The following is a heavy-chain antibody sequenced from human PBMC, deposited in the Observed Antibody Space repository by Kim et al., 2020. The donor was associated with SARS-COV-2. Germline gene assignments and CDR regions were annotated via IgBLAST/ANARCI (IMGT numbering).Heavy chain of an antibody. V-gene: IGHV4-59*08. Sequence: SETLSLTCPVSGGSISSYYWSWIRQPPGKGLEWIGYIYYGGSTNYNPSLKSRVTRSVETSKNQFSLKLSSVTAAATAVYYCARGKLVNVLLWFGEPPIGEIDVWGPGTTGTVSS. D-gene: IGHD3-10*01. CDR1: GGSISSYY. CDR3: ARGKLVNVLLWFGEPPIGEIDV. CDR2: IYYGGST. J-gene: IGHJ6*01.